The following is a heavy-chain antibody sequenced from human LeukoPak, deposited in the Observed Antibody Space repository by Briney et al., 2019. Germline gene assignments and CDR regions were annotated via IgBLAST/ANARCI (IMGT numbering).Heavy chain of an antibody. V-gene: IGHV1-2*02. D-gene: IGHD3-9*01. CDR2: MYPNSGDT. CDR1: GYTFNDYY. CDR3: ARDVVRYFDWSRRDNWFDP. J-gene: IGHJ5*02. Sequence: ASVKVSCKASGYTFNDYYIHWVRQAPGQGLEWMGWMYPNSGDTNYAQKFQGRVTMTRDTSISTAYMELSRLRSDDTAVYYCARDVVRYFDWSRRDNWFDPWGQGTLVTVSS.